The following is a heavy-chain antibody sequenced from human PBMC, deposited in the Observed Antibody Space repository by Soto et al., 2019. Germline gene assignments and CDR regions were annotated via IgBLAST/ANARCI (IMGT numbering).Heavy chain of an antibody. CDR1: GFTFSSYG. CDR3: ARDPHWNLIGGTTDDGADYYYYYGMDV. Sequence: QVQLVESGGGVVQPGRSLRLSCAASGFTFSSYGMHWVRQAPGKGLEWVAVIWYDGSNKYYADSVKGRFTISRDNSKNTLYLQMNSLRAEDTAVYYCARDPHWNLIGGTTDDGADYYYYYGMDVWGQGTTVTVSS. CDR2: IWYDGSNK. V-gene: IGHV3-33*01. D-gene: IGHD1-1*01. J-gene: IGHJ6*02.